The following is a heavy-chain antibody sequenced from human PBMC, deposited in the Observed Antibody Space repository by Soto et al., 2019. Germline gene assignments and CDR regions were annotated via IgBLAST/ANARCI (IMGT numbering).Heavy chain of an antibody. V-gene: IGHV1-8*01. CDR2: MNPNSGNT. Sequence: QVQLVQSGAEVKKPGASVKVSCKASGYTFTSYDINWVRQATGQGLEWMGWMNPNSGNTGYAQKFQGRVTMTRNTSISTAYMELSSLRSEDTAVYDGARWPDGYYYYGMDVWGQGTTVTVSS. CDR1: GYTFTSYD. CDR3: ARWPDGYYYYGMDV. J-gene: IGHJ6*02.